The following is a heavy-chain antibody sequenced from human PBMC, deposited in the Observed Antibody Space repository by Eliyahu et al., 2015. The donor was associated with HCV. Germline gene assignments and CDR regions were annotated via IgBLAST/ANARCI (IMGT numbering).Heavy chain of an antibody. Sequence: QVQLVESGGGVVXPEGSLRLSCXXSGFTFSASGMHWVRQAPGKGLXWVAFIRSDGSXKYYADSVKGRFTISRDNSKNTLYLQMNSLRAEDTALYYCAKDDPLFDYWGQGTLVTVSS. CDR3: AKDDPLFDY. CDR2: IRSDGSXK. CDR1: GFTFSASG. J-gene: IGHJ4*02. V-gene: IGHV3-30*02.